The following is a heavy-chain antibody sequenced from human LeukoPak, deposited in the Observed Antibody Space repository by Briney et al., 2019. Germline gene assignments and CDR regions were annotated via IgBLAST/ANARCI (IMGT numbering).Heavy chain of an antibody. CDR3: AKAGGYCSSTSCYEFDY. CDR1: GYTFTSYD. Sequence: ASVKVSCKASGYTFTSYDINWVRQATGQGLEWMGRINPNSGGTNYAQKFQGRVTMTRDTSISTAYMELSRLRSDDTAVYYCAKAGGYCSSTSCYEFDYWGQGTLVTVSS. J-gene: IGHJ4*02. D-gene: IGHD2-2*01. CDR2: INPNSGGT. V-gene: IGHV1-2*06.